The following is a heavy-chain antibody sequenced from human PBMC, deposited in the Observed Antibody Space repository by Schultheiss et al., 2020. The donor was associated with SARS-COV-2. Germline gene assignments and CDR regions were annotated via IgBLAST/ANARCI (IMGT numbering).Heavy chain of an antibody. V-gene: IGHV4-34*11. Sequence: SETLSLTCAVYGGSFSGYYWSWIRQPPGKGLEWIGYIYYSGSTNYNPSLKSRVTMSVDTSKNQFSLKLSSVTAEDTAVYYCARAGPQGPWYFDLWGRGTLVTVSS. CDR1: GGSFSGYY. CDR2: IYYSGST. CDR3: ARAGPQGPWYFDL. J-gene: IGHJ2*01.